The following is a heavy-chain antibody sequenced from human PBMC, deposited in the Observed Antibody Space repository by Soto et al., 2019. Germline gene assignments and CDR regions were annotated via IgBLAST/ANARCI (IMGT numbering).Heavy chain of an antibody. CDR3: ATFYGDYVSY. CDR1: GGSISSSSYY. D-gene: IGHD4-17*01. Sequence: QLQLQESGPGLVKPSETLSLTCTVSGGSISSSSYYWGWIRQPPGKGLEWIGSIYYSGRTFYNPSLKSRVTISVDTSKNQFSLKLSSVTAAGTDVYYCATFYGDYVSYWGQGTLVTVYS. J-gene: IGHJ4*02. V-gene: IGHV4-39*01. CDR2: IYYSGRT.